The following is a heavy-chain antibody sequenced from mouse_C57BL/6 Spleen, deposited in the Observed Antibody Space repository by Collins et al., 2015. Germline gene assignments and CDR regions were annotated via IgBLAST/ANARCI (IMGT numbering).Heavy chain of an antibody. V-gene: IGHV1-74*01. CDR2: IHPSDSES. Sequence: GLEWIGRIHPSDSESNYNQKFKGKATLTVDKSSSTAYMQPSSLTSEDSAVYYCANGGTTAYYAMDYWGQGTSVTVSS. J-gene: IGHJ4*01. CDR3: ANGGTTAYYAMDY. D-gene: IGHD1-2*01.